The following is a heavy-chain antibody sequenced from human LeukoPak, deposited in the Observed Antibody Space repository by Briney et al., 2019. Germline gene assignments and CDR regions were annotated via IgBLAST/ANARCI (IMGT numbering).Heavy chain of an antibody. CDR1: GYTFTGYY. D-gene: IGHD3-3*01. CDR2: INPNSGGT. J-gene: IGHJ6*03. CDR3: ARGGYDFWSGYPSYYYMDV. V-gene: IGHV1-2*02. Sequence: ASVKVSCKASGYTFTGYYMHWVRQAPGQGLEWMGWINPNSGGTNYAQKFQGRVTMTRDMSTSTVYMELSSLRSEDTAVYYCARGGYDFWSGYPSYYYMDVWGKGTTVTVSS.